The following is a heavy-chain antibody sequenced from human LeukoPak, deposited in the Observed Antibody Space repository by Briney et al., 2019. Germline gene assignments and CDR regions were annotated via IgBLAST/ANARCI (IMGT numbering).Heavy chain of an antibody. V-gene: IGHV4-34*01. CDR2: INHSGST. CDR1: GGSFSGYY. CDR3: AREWEHYYDSSGYLDY. J-gene: IGHJ4*02. D-gene: IGHD3-22*01. Sequence: PSETLSLTCAVYGGSFSGYYWSWIRQPPGKGLEWIGEINHSGSTNYNPSLKSRVTISVDTSKNQFSLKLSSVTAADTAVYYCAREWEHYYDSSGYLDYWGQGTLVTVSS.